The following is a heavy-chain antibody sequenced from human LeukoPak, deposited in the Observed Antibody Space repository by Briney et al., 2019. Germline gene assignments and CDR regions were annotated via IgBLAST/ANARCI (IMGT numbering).Heavy chain of an antibody. D-gene: IGHD3-10*01. CDR1: GFTFSSYG. J-gene: IGHJ4*02. CDR3: ATDRGYYTSGSYYLDY. V-gene: IGHV3-30*02. CDR2: IRYDGSNK. Sequence: PGGSLRLSCAASGFTFSSYGMHWVRQAPAKGLEWVAFIRYDGSNKYYGDSVKGRFTISRDNSKNTLYLQMNSLRAEDTAVYYCATDRGYYTSGSYYLDYWGQGTLVTVSS.